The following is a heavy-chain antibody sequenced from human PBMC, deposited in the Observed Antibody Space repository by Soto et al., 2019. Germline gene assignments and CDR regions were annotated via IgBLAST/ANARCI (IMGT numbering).Heavy chain of an antibody. J-gene: IGHJ4*02. Sequence: QVQLVQSGAEVKKPGASVKVSCKASGYTFTSYYMHWVRQAPGQGLEWMGIINPSGGSTSYAQKFQGRVISTRGASTSTVYMALSSLRSEDTAVYYCARVQGVGSYPADLDYWGQGTLVTVSS. D-gene: IGHD1-26*01. CDR1: GYTFTSYY. V-gene: IGHV1-46*03. CDR3: ARVQGVGSYPADLDY. CDR2: INPSGGST.